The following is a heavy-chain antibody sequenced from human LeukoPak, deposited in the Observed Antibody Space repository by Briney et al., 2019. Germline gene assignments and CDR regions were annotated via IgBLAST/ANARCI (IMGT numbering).Heavy chain of an antibody. CDR2: INHSGST. V-gene: IGHV4-34*01. Sequence: SETLSLTCAVYGGSFSGYYWSWIRQPPGKGLEWIGEINHSGSTNYNPSLKSRVTISVDTSKNQFSLKLSSVTAADTAVYYCARHVRFLEWFHYYMDVWGKGTTVTVSS. CDR3: ARHVRFLEWFHYYMDV. D-gene: IGHD3-3*01. J-gene: IGHJ6*03. CDR1: GGSFSGYY.